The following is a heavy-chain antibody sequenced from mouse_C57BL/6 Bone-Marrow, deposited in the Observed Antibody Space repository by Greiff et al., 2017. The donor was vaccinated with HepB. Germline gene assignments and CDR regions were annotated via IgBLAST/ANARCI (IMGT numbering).Heavy chain of an antibody. Sequence: QVQLQQPGAELVKPGASVKLSCKASGYTFTSYWMHWVKQRPGQGLEWIGMIHPNSGSTNYNEKLKSKATLTVDKSSSTAYMQLSSLTSEDSAVYYCARRGYYYGSSLYAMDYWGQGTSVTVSS. V-gene: IGHV1-64*01. CDR2: IHPNSGST. D-gene: IGHD1-1*01. J-gene: IGHJ4*01. CDR3: ARRGYYYGSSLYAMDY. CDR1: GYTFTSYW.